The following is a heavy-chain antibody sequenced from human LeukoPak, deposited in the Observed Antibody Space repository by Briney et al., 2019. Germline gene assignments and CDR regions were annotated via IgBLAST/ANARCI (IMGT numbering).Heavy chain of an antibody. CDR3: ARALYYYDSSGYYYFDY. V-gene: IGHV4-59*01. J-gene: IGHJ4*02. CDR2: IYYSGNT. Sequence: SETLSLTCTVSGGSISSYYWSRIRQPPGKGLEWIGYIYYSGNTHYTPSLKSRVTISVDTYTNQFSPTLSSVTAADTAVYYCARALYYYDSSGYYYFDYWGQGTLVTVSS. CDR1: GGSISSYY. D-gene: IGHD3-22*01.